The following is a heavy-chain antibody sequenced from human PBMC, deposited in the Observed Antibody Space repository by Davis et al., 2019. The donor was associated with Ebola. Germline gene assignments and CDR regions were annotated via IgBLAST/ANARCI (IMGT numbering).Heavy chain of an antibody. CDR3: ARGKGVAGGNYYYYGMDV. CDR2: MNPNSGNT. CDR1: AYTFTSYD. Sequence: ASVKVSCKASAYTFTSYDINWVLQATRQGLEWMGWMNPNSGNTGYAQKFQGIVTMTRNTSISTAYMELSSLRSEDTAVYYCARGKGVAGGNYYYYGMDVWGQGTTVTVSS. D-gene: IGHD6-19*01. J-gene: IGHJ6*02. V-gene: IGHV1-8*01.